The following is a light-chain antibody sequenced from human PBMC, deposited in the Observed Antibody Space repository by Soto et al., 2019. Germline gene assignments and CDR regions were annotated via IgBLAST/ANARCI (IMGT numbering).Light chain of an antibody. CDR2: AVS. V-gene: IGKV1-39*01. CDR3: LQHNSYPWM. Sequence: DIQMTQSPSSLSASVGDRVTITCRASQSISTYLNWYQHKPGKAPKVLIYAVSSLQSGVPSRFSGSGSGTDFTLTITSLQPEDSATYYCLQHNSYPWMFGQGTKVDIK. CDR1: QSISTY. J-gene: IGKJ1*01.